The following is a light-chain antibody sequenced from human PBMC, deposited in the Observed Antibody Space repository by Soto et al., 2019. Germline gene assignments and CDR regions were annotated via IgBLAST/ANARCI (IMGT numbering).Light chain of an antibody. CDR2: VAS. CDR1: QSLSSNY. V-gene: IGKV3-20*01. J-gene: IGKJ1*01. CDR3: QQYGTSPWT. Sequence: EIVLTQSPGTLSLSPGERATLSCRASQSLSSNYLAWYQQKPGQAPRLLIFVASSRATGIPDRFSGSGSGTDFTLTISRLEPEDFAVYYCQQYGTSPWTFGQGTKVDIK.